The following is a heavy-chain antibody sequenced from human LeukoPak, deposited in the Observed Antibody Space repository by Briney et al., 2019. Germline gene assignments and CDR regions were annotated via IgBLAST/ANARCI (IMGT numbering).Heavy chain of an antibody. V-gene: IGHV3-21*01. CDR3: ARQALPRGIAARLPDSAGGSIDY. CDR1: GFTFSSYG. J-gene: IGHJ4*02. D-gene: IGHD6-6*01. CDR2: ISSSSSYI. Sequence: PGGSLRLSCAASGFTFSSYGMHWVRQAPGKGLEWVSSISSSSSYIYYADSVKGRFTISRDNAKNSLYLQMNSLRAEDTAVYYCARQALPRGIAARLPDSAGGSIDYWGQGTLVTVSS.